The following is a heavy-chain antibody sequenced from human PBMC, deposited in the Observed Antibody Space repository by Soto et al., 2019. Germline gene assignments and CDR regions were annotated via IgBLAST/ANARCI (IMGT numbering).Heavy chain of an antibody. CDR3: ARPGDSSSWYFLFYYGMDV. Sequence: PGGSLRLSCAASGFTFSSYAMHWVRRAPGKGLEWVAVISYDGSNKYYADSVKGRFTISRDNSKNTLYLQMNSLRAEDTAVYYCARPGDSSSWYFLFYYGMDVWGQGTTVTVSS. V-gene: IGHV3-30-3*01. J-gene: IGHJ6*02. CDR2: ISYDGSNK. CDR1: GFTFSSYA. D-gene: IGHD6-13*01.